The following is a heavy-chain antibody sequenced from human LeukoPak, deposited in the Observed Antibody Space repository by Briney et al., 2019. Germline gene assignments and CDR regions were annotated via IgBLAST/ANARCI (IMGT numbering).Heavy chain of an antibody. D-gene: IGHD2-2*01. CDR3: ARHLGYCSSTSCHSAFDI. Sequence: PSETLSLTCAVSGYSISSGYYWGWIRQPPGKGLEWIGGIYHSGSTYYNPSLKSRVTISVDTSKNQFSLKLSSVTAADTAVYYCARHLGYCSSTSCHSAFDIWGQGTMVTVSS. V-gene: IGHV4-38-2*01. CDR2: IYHSGST. CDR1: GYSISSGYY. J-gene: IGHJ3*02.